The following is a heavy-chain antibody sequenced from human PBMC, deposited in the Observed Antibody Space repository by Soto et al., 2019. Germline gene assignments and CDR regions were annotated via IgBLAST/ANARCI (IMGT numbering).Heavy chain of an antibody. CDR2: ISVDSGNT. Sequence: QVQLVQSGAELKKPGASAKVSCKASGYIFTSYGISWVRQAPGQGLEWMAWISVDSGNTNYAQNFQGRVTMTTDTSASTAHMELRSLRSDDTGVYYCARFNGSGTNYYMDVWGKGTTVIVSS. D-gene: IGHD3-10*01. CDR1: GYIFTSYG. V-gene: IGHV1-18*01. J-gene: IGHJ6*03. CDR3: ARFNGSGTNYYMDV.